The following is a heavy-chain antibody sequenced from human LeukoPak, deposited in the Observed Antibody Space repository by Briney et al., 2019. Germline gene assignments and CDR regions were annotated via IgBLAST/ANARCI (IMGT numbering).Heavy chain of an antibody. D-gene: IGHD3-10*01. CDR3: ARDSGTTGEVKFDP. J-gene: IGHJ5*02. CDR2: INHSGST. Sequence: PSETLSLTCAVYGGSFSGYYWSWIRQPPGKGLEWIGEINHSGSTNYNPSLKSRVTMSIDTSKNQFSLKLSFVTAADTAVYYCARDSGTTGEVKFDPWGQGTLVTVSS. CDR1: GGSFSGYY. V-gene: IGHV4-34*01.